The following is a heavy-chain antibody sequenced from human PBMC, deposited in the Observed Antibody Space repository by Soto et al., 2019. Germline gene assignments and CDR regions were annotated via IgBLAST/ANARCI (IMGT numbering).Heavy chain of an antibody. CDR2: ISWDGGST. J-gene: IGHJ6*02. CDR1: GFTFGSYA. V-gene: IGHV3-43*02. Sequence: EVQLLESGGGLVQPGGSLRLSCAASGFTFGSYAMSWVRQAPGKGLEWVSLISWDGGSTYYADSVKGRFTISRDNSKNSLYLQMNSLRTEDTALYYCAKDMSSSSFYYYYGMDVWGQGTTVTVSS. CDR3: AKDMSSSSFYYYYGMDV. D-gene: IGHD6-6*01.